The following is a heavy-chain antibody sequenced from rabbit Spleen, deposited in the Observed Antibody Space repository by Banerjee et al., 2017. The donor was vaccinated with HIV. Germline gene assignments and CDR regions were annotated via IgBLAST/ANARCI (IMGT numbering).Heavy chain of an antibody. D-gene: IGHD1-1*01. CDR1: GFSFSSSYD. CDR2: IYTGNGKT. J-gene: IGHJ6*01. Sequence: QEQLVESGGGLVKPGASLTLTCTASGFSFSSSYDMCWVRQAPGKGLEWIGCIYTGNGKTYYATWAKGRFTISKTSSTTVTLQVTRLTAADTATYFCARDTSSSFSSYGMDLWGPGTLVTVS. CDR3: ARDTSSSFSSYGMDL. V-gene: IGHV1S45*01.